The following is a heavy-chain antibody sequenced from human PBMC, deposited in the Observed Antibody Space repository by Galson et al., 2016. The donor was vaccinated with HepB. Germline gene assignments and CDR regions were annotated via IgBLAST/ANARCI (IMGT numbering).Heavy chain of an antibody. CDR1: GFTVSSNYD. J-gene: IGHJ4*02. D-gene: IGHD3-22*01. V-gene: IGHV3-23*01. CDR2: ISGSGAST. Sequence: SLRLSCAASGFTVSSNYDMSWVRQAPGRGLEWVSGISGSGASTTYADSVKGRFTISRDNPKNALHLQMNSLRAEDTAMYFCARHFSGSYLGQGTLVTVSS. CDR3: ARHFSGSY.